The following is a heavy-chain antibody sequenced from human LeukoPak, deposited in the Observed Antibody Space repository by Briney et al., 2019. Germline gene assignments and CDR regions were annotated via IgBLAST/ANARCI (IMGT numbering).Heavy chain of an antibody. J-gene: IGHJ6*03. CDR2: ISYDGSNK. D-gene: IGHD5-24*01. CDR1: GFTFSSYA. V-gene: IGHV3-30-3*02. CDR3: AKKGGDYKYPEEDYYYMDV. Sequence: PGGSLRLSCAASGFTFSSYAMHWVRQAPGKGLEWVAVISYDGSNKYYADSVKGRFTISRDNSKNTLYLRMNSLRAEDTAVYYCAKKGGDYKYPEEDYYYMDVWGKGTTVTVSS.